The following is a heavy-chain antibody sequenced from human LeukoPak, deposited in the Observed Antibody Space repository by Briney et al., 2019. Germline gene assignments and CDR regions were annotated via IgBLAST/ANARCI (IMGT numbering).Heavy chain of an antibody. CDR3: ARDLNDFWSGSPAFVY. Sequence: GGSLGLSCAASGFTFSSYSMNWVRQAPGKGLGWVSSISSSSSYIYYADSVKGRFTISRDNAKNSLYLQMNSLRAEDTAVYYCARDLNDFWSGSPAFVYWGQGTLVTVSS. D-gene: IGHD3-3*01. CDR2: ISSSSSYI. V-gene: IGHV3-21*01. CDR1: GFTFSSYS. J-gene: IGHJ4*02.